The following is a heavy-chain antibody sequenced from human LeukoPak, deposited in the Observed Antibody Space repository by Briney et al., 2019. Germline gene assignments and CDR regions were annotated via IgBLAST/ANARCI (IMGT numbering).Heavy chain of an antibody. CDR3: ASGGSWYV. Sequence: SVKVSCKASGGTFSSYTISWVRHAPGQGLERMGRIIPILGIANYAQKFQGRVTITADKSTSTAYMELSRLRSEDAAVYYCASGGSWYVWGQGTLVTVSS. J-gene: IGHJ4*02. D-gene: IGHD6-13*01. V-gene: IGHV1-69*02. CDR2: IIPILGIA. CDR1: GGTFSSYT.